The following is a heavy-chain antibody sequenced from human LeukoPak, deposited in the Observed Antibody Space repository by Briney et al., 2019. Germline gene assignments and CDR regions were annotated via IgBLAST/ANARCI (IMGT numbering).Heavy chain of an antibody. CDR1: GYTFTGYY. Sequence: GASVKVSCKASGYTFTGYYMHWVRQAPGQGLEWMGWINPNSGGTNSAQKFQGRVTMTRDTSISTAYMELSRLRSDDTAVYYCARKRILTEKYYFDYWGQGTLVTVSS. J-gene: IGHJ4*02. CDR3: ARKRILTEKYYFDY. CDR2: INPNSGGT. V-gene: IGHV1-2*02. D-gene: IGHD3-9*01.